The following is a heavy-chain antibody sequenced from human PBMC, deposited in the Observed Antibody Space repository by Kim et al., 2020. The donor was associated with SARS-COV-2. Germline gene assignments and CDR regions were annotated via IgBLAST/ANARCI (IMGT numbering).Heavy chain of an antibody. D-gene: IGHD5-18*01. V-gene: IGHV5-10-1*01. J-gene: IGHJ5*02. CDR3: ARSVHGDTANYNWFDP. CDR2: IDPSDSYT. Sequence: GESLKISCKGSGYSFTSYWISWVRQMPGKGLEWMGRIDPSDSYTNYSPSFQGHVTISADKSISTAYLQWSSLKASDTAMYYCARSVHGDTANYNWFDPWGQGTLVTVSS. CDR1: GYSFTSYW.